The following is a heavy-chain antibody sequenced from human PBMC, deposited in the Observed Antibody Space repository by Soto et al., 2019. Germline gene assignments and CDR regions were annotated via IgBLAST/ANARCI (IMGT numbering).Heavy chain of an antibody. J-gene: IGHJ4*02. CDR1: GYPFPSFE. Sequence: ASVKVSCKTSGYPFPSFEVHWIREAPGQRPEWMGGISNAGSGNTKYSQKFQDRLTITGDKRATTVYMALSSLTSEDTATYYCARESNHYQDFFQNWGQGTQVTVSS. V-gene: IGHV1-3*01. CDR2: ISNAGSGNT. CDR3: ARESNHYQDFFQN. D-gene: IGHD2-2*01.